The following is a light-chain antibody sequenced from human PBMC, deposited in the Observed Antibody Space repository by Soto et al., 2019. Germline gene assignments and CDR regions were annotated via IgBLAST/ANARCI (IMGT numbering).Light chain of an antibody. Sequence: SPGTKSFSLVLRATLSCRASQSVSNPLAWYQQKPGQAPKLLIYAASSMVTGVPSRFSGSRSGTDFTLTISSLQPEDFAIYYCQQRYSSPLTFGRGSNVDVK. CDR2: AAS. CDR1: QSVSNP. V-gene: IGKV3-11*01. J-gene: IGKJ3*01. CDR3: QQRYSSPLT.